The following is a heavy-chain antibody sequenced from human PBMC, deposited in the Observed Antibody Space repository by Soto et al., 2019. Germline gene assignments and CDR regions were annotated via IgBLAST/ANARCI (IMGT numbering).Heavy chain of an antibody. CDR1: GYTFTTYW. D-gene: IGHD6-19*01. Sequence: LGESLKISCKGSGYTFTTYWIGWVRQMPGKGLEWMGIIYPGDSDTRYSPSFQGQVTISADKSISTAYLQWSSLKASDTAIYYCASIIAVAGMIGAFDIWGQGTMVTVSS. CDR3: ASIIAVAGMIGAFDI. J-gene: IGHJ3*02. CDR2: IYPGDSDT. V-gene: IGHV5-51*01.